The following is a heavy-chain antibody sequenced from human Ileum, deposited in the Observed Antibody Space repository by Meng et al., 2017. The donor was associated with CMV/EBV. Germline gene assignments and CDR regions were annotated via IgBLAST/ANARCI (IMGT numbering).Heavy chain of an antibody. V-gene: IGHV4-39*07. D-gene: IGHD2/OR15-2a*01. CDR3: ERVCNGSICNLAGMDV. J-gene: IGHJ6*02. CDR2: IYYSGIT. CDR1: GGSINSDSNY. Sequence: SETLSLTCTVSGGSINSDSNYWGWIRQPPGKGLEWIGNIYYSGITYYNPSLRSRVTISIDTSKNQFSLKVISVTAADTAVYYCERVCNGSICNLAGMDVWGQGTTVTVSS.